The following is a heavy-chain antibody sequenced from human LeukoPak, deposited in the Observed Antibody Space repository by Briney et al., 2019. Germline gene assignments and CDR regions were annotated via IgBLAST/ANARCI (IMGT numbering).Heavy chain of an antibody. CDR3: AKDFIPAAFYYGSGSYWGTFDY. V-gene: IGHV3-23*01. Sequence: GGSLRLSCAASGFTFSNYAMSWVRQAPGKGLEWVSAISGSGGSTYYADSVKGRFTISRDNSKNTLYLQMNSLRAEDTAVYYCAKDFIPAAFYYGSGSYWGTFDYWGQGTLVTVSS. J-gene: IGHJ4*02. CDR1: GFTFSNYA. D-gene: IGHD3-10*01. CDR2: ISGSGGST.